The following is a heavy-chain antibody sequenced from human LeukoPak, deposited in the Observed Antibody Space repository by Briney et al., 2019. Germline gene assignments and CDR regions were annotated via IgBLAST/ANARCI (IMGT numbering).Heavy chain of an antibody. Sequence: GGSLRLSCAASGLTFSSYGMNWVRQAPGKGLEWVSAISGSGDSTYHADSVRGRFTVSRDNSKNTLYLQMKTLRAEDTAVYYCAKVTGSGSYLADALDIWGHGTVVTVSS. CDR3: AKVTGSGSYLADALDI. CDR1: GLTFSSYG. D-gene: IGHD3-10*01. J-gene: IGHJ3*02. CDR2: ISGSGDST. V-gene: IGHV3-23*01.